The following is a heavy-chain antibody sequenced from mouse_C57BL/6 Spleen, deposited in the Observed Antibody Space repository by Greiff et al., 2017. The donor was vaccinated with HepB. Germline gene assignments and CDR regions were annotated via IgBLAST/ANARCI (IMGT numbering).Heavy chain of an antibody. D-gene: IGHD1-1*01. CDR3: ASSISTVVGGMDD. J-gene: IGHJ4*01. V-gene: IGHV1-7*01. CDR1: GYTFTSYW. CDR2: INPSSGYT. Sequence: QVQLQQSGAELAKPGASVKLSCKASGYTFTSYWMHWVKQRPGQGLEWIGYINPSSGYTKYNQKFKDKATLTADKSSSTAYMQLSSLTYEDSAVYYCASSISTVVGGMDDWGQGTSVTVSS.